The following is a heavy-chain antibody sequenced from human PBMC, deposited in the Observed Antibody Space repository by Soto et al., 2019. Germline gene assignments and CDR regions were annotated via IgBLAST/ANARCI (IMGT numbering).Heavy chain of an antibody. CDR2: IYHSGST. Sequence: SETLSLTCAVSGGSISSGGYSWSWIRQPPGKGLEWIGYIYHSGSTYYNPSLKSRVTISVDRSKNQFSLKLSSVTAADTAVYYCARGTPGSGRYWGQGTLVTVSS. J-gene: IGHJ4*02. V-gene: IGHV4-30-2*01. D-gene: IGHD6-19*01. CDR1: GGSISSGGYS. CDR3: ARGTPGSGRY.